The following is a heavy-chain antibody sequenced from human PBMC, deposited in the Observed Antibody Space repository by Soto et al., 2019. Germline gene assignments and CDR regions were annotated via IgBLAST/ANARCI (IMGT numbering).Heavy chain of an antibody. CDR2: ISSSSSTI. J-gene: IGHJ6*02. D-gene: IGHD5-12*01. CDR1: GFTFSSYS. Sequence: EVQLVESGGGLVQPGGSLRLSCAASGFTFSSYSMNWVRQAPGKGLEWVSYISSSSSTIYYADSVKGRFTISRDNAKNSLYLQMNGRSAEDTAVYYCARADSGYAHGYYYYGMDVWGQGTTVTVSS. CDR3: ARADSGYAHGYYYYGMDV. V-gene: IGHV3-48*01.